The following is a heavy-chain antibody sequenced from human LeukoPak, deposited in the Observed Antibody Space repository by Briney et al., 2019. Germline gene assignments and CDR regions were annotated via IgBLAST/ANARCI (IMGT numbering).Heavy chain of an antibody. CDR1: GFTFSSHW. CDR3: ARARGYDTPFDY. D-gene: IGHD5-12*01. CDR2: IKQDGSEK. V-gene: IGHV3-7*01. Sequence: GGSLRLSCAASGFTFSSHWMSWVRHAPGKGLEWVANIKQDGSEKYYVDSVKGRFTISRDNAKNSLYLQMNSLRAEDTAVYYCARARGYDTPFDYWGQGTLVTVSS. J-gene: IGHJ4*02.